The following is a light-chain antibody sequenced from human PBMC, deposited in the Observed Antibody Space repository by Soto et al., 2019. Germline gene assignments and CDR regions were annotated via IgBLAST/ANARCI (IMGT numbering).Light chain of an antibody. J-gene: IGLJ2*01. CDR1: RSDIGAYNF. CDR2: DVS. V-gene: IGLV2-14*03. Sequence: QSLLTRPASVSGSPGQSITITCTGTRSDIGAYNFVSWYQQHPGEVPKLMLYDVSIRPSGVSNRFSGSKSGNTASLTISGLQAEDEADYYCTSWTTSTTMIFGGGTKLTVL. CDR3: TSWTTSTTMI.